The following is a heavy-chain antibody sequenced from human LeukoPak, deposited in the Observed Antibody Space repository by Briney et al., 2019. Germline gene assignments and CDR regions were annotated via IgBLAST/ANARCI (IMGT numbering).Heavy chain of an antibody. V-gene: IGHV3-53*01. CDR2: IYSGGST. D-gene: IGHD3-22*01. J-gene: IGHJ4*02. Sequence: GGSLRLSCAASGFAVSSNYMSWVRQAPGKGLEWVSVIYSGGSTYYADSVKGRFTISRDNSKNTLYLQMNSLRAEDTAVYYCARERYDSSGYYDYWGQGTLVTVSP. CDR1: GFAVSSNY. CDR3: ARERYDSSGYYDY.